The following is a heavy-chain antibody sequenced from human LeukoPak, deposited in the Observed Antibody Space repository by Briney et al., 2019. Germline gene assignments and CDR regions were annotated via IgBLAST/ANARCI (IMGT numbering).Heavy chain of an antibody. CDR2: ISYDGSNK. V-gene: IGHV3-30*04. CDR3: AREARDYYYMDV. Sequence: PGGSLRLSCAASGFTFSSYAMHWVRQAPGKGLEWVAVISYDGSNKYYADSVKGRFTISRDNSKNTLYLQMNSLRAEDTAVYYCAREARDYYYMDVWGKGTTVTVSS. CDR1: GFTFSSYA. J-gene: IGHJ6*03.